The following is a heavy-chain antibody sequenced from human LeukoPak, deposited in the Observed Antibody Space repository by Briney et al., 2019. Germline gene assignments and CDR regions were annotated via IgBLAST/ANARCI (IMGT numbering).Heavy chain of an antibody. CDR3: ARWRDGYKFFDY. J-gene: IGHJ4*02. V-gene: IGHV1-69*04. CDR2: IIPILGIA. CDR1: GGTFSSYA. D-gene: IGHD5-12*01. Sequence: ASVKVSCKASGGTFSSYAISWVRQAPGQGLEWMGRIIPILGIANYAQKFQGRVTITADKSTSTAYMELSSLRSEDTAVYYCARWRDGYKFFDYWGQGTLVTVSS.